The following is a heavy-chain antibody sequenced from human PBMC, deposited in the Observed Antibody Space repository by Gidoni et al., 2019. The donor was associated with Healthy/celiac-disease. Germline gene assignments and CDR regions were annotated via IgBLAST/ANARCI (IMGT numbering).Heavy chain of an antibody. CDR3: ARQSGRWLQLLGH. D-gene: IGHD5-12*01. V-gene: IGHV4-39*01. J-gene: IGHJ4*02. CDR2: IYYSGST. CDR1: GGSISSSSYY. Sequence: TVSGGSISSSSYYWGWIRQPPGKGLEWIGSIYYSGSTYYNPSLKSRVTISVDTSKNQFSLKLSSVTAADTAVHYCARQSGRWLQLLGHWGQGTLVTVSS.